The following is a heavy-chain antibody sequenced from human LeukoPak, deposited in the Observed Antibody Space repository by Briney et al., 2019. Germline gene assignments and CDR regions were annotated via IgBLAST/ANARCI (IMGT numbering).Heavy chain of an antibody. V-gene: IGHV4-31*03. CDR2: IYYSGST. Sequence: SETLSLTCSVSGGSISSGGYYWCWIRQHPGKGLEWIGYIYYSGSTYYNPSLKSRVTISVDTSKNQFSLKLSSVTAADTAVYYCARVVVYYGSGSRWFDPWGQGTLVTVSS. J-gene: IGHJ5*02. CDR3: ARVVVYYGSGSRWFDP. D-gene: IGHD3-10*01. CDR1: GGSISSGGYY.